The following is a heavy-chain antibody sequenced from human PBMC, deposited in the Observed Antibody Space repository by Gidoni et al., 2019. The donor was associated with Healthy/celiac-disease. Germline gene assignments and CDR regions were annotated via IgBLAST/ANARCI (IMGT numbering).Heavy chain of an antibody. V-gene: IGHV1-69*01. CDR3: ARLENYYGSGSSL. D-gene: IGHD3-10*01. Sequence: QVQLVQSGAEVKKPGSSLTVSCKASGGTFSSYASSWVRQAPGQGLEWMGGSIPIFGTANYAQKFQGRVTITADESTSTAYMELSSLRSEDTAVYYCARLENYYGSGSSLWGQGTTVTVSS. CDR2: SIPIFGTA. J-gene: IGHJ6*02. CDR1: GGTFSSYA.